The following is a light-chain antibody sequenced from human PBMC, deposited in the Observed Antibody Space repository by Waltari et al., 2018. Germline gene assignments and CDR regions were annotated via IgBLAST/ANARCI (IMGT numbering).Light chain of an antibody. Sequence: DVVMTQSPLSLPVTFGQPASISCRSSQSLVYSDGKTYLNWFQQRPGQSPRLLFYKVSDWDSGVPDRFGGSGSGTDFTLKFSRVEAEDVGVYYCMQGTHWPYTCGQGTKLEIK. V-gene: IGKV2D-30*01. CDR3: MQGTHWPYT. CDR2: KVS. J-gene: IGKJ2*01. CDR1: QSLVYSDGKTY.